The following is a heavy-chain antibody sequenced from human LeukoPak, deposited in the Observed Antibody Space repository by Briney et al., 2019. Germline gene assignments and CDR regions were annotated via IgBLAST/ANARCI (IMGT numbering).Heavy chain of an antibody. D-gene: IGHD3-9*01. CDR3: ARAPERHPSKLLHYDILSGDI. Sequence: ASVKVSCKASGYTFTSYGISWVRQAPGHGLEWMGWISAYNGNTNYAQKLQGRVTMTTDTSTSTAYMELRSLRSDDTAVYYCARAPERHPSKLLHYDILSGDIWGQGTMVTVSS. CDR1: GYTFTSYG. V-gene: IGHV1-18*01. J-gene: IGHJ3*02. CDR2: ISAYNGNT.